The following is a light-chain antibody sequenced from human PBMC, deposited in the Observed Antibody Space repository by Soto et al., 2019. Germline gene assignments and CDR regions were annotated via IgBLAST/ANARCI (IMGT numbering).Light chain of an antibody. CDR2: GGS. J-gene: IGKJ1*01. Sequence: EIVLTQSPGTLSLSPGERATLSCRASQSVSSTSFAWYQHKPGQAPRLLIHGGSTRATGTPDRFSGSVSGIALTLTISRLEPEDFAVYYCQEYGSSTGTFGQGTKVEVK. CDR1: QSVSSTS. CDR3: QEYGSSTGT. V-gene: IGKV3-20*01.